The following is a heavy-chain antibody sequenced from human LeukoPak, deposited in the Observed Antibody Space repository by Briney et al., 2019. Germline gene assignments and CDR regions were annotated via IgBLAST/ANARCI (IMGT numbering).Heavy chain of an antibody. V-gene: IGHV1-69*01. J-gene: IGHJ5*02. CDR3: ARITYDFWSGYYMPDDP. D-gene: IGHD3-3*01. Sequence: SVKVSCKASGGTFSSYAISLVRQAPGQGLEWMGGIIPIFGTANYAQKFQGRVTITADESTSTAYMELSSLRSEDTAVYYCARITYDFWSGYYMPDDPWGQGTLVTVSS. CDR1: GGTFSSYA. CDR2: IIPIFGTA.